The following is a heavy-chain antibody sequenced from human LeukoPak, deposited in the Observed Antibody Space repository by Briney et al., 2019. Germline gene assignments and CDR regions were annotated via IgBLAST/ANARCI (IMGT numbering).Heavy chain of an antibody. J-gene: IGHJ4*02. D-gene: IGHD6-6*01. CDR2: INPNTGGT. Sequence: ASVKVSCKASGYTFTGYYIHWVRQAPGQEFEWMGWINPNTGGTNYAQNFQGRVTMTRDTSISTAYMELSGLRSDDTAVYYCASYPRYSSSPPFDYWGQGTLVTVSS. V-gene: IGHV1-2*02. CDR3: ASYPRYSSSPPFDY. CDR1: GYTFTGYY.